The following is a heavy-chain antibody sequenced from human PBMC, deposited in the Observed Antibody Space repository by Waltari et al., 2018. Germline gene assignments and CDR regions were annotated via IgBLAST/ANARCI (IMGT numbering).Heavy chain of an antibody. J-gene: IGHJ4*02. D-gene: IGHD3-3*01. V-gene: IGHV3-23*03. CDR3: AKDRFLEWLSDY. CDR1: GFTFSSYA. Sequence: EVQLLESGGGLVQPGGSLRLSCAASGFTFSSYAMSWVRQAPGKGLEWVSVIYSGGSTYYADSVKGRFTISRDNSKNTLYLQMNSLRAEDTAVYYCAKDRFLEWLSDYWRQGTLVTVSS. CDR2: IYSGGST.